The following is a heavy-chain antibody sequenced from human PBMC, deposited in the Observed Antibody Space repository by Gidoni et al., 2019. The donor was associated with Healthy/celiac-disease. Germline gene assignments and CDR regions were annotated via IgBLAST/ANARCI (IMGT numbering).Heavy chain of an antibody. V-gene: IGHV3-11*05. CDR3: ARELVERYYYDSSGQPLDD. CDR2: ISSSSRYT. D-gene: IGHD3-22*01. Sequence: QVQLVESGGGLVKPGGSLRLSCAASGFTFSDYYMRWIRQAPGQGLGWVAYISSSSRYTNYADSVKGRFTISRDNAKNSLYLQMNSLRAEDTAVYYCARELVERYYYDSSGQPLDDWGQGTLVTVSS. J-gene: IGHJ4*02. CDR1: GFTFSDYY.